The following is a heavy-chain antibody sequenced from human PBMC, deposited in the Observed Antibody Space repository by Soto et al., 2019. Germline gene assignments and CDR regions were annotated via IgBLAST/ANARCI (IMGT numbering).Heavy chain of an antibody. Sequence: ASVKVSCKASGYTLIMYYIHWMRQAPGQGLEWMGLINPSGGGTTYAQKFQGRVTMTRDTSTSTVYMDLSSLRSEDSAVYYCAREGVRGMDVWGQGTTVTVSS. V-gene: IGHV1-46*01. CDR2: INPSGGGT. D-gene: IGHD3-16*01. CDR1: GYTLIMYY. CDR3: AREGVRGMDV. J-gene: IGHJ6*02.